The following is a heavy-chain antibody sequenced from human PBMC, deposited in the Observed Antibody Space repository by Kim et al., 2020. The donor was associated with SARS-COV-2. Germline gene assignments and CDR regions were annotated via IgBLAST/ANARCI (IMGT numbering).Heavy chain of an antibody. CDR3: AKDSPDSNGEGPQPVPHFLRVRGAVDY. V-gene: IGHV3-30*18. D-gene: IGHD3-10*01. CDR2: ISYDGSNK. J-gene: IGHJ4*02. Sequence: GGSLRLSCAASGFTFSSYGMHWVRQAPGKGLEWVAVISYDGSNKYYADSVKGRFTISRDNSKNTLYLQMNSLRAEDTAVYYCAKDSPDSNGEGPQPVPHFLRVRGAVDYWGQGTLVTVSS. CDR1: GFTFSSYG.